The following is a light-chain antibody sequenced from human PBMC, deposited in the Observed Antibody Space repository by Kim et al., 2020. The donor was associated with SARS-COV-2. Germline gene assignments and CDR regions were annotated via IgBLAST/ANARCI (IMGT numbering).Light chain of an antibody. CDR2: IAS. Sequence: SIAARVTSTCPSLHSISSCFSWYQHKPVRAPNLLFFIASPLSCDLPSTFSVSGSESEFSLTITSLQPDDFATYYCQQYLTYPPLTFGRGTKVDIK. CDR3: QQYLTYPPLT. V-gene: IGKV1-5*03. CDR1: HSISSC. J-gene: IGKJ4*01.